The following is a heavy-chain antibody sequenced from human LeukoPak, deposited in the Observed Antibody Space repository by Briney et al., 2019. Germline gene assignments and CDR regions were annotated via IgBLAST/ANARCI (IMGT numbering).Heavy chain of an antibody. Sequence: GGSLRLSCAASGFTFSSYGMNWVRQALGKGLEWVLSMKSSSSYIYYADSVKGRFTISRDNSKNTLYLQMNSLRAEDTAVYYCAKGYATVVTSSGVDYWGQGTLVTVSS. CDR2: MKSSSSYI. CDR3: AKGYATVVTSSGVDY. D-gene: IGHD4-23*01. CDR1: GFTFSSYG. J-gene: IGHJ4*02. V-gene: IGHV3-21*04.